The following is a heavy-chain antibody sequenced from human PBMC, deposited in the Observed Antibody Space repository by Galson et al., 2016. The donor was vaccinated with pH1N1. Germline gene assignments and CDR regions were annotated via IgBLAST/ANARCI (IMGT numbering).Heavy chain of an antibody. D-gene: IGHD3-10*01. V-gene: IGHV3-21*05. CDR3: AREHRDYHSGSDPDN. J-gene: IGHJ4*02. CDR1: GFTFFSSYS. CDR2: ISNSGAYI. Sequence: SLRLSCAASGFTFFSSYSINWVRQAPGKGLEWVSFISNSGAYIYYADSVKGRFTISRDNAKNTLYLQMNSLRAEDTAVYYCAREHRDYHSGSDPDNWGQGTLVTVSS.